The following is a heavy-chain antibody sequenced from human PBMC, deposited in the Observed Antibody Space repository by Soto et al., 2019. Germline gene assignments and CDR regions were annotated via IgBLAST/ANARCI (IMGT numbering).Heavy chain of an antibody. CDR1: GFIFSRYT. V-gene: IGHV3-21*01. CDR3: VRGWLRDPWMY. D-gene: IGHD5-12*01. CDR2: ISGSSTYI. Sequence: EVQLVESGGGLVXXXGSLRLSXXXXGFIFSRYTMNWVRQAPGKGLEWVSSISGSSTYIYYADSVKGRFTISRGNSLYLQMSSLRAEDTAVYYCVRGWLRDPWMYWGQGTLVTVSS. J-gene: IGHJ4*02.